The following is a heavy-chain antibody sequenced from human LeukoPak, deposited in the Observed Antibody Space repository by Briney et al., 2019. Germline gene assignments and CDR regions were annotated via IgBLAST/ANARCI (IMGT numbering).Heavy chain of an antibody. D-gene: IGHD3-16*01. CDR3: ARDLYGDYFDY. Sequence: GASVKVSCKASGYTFSRYGMHWVRQAPRQRLEWMGWINAGNENTKYSQKFQGRVSITRDTSASTAYMELSSLTSEDTAVYYCARDLYGDYFDYWGQGTLVTVSS. V-gene: IGHV1-3*01. CDR1: GYTFSRYG. J-gene: IGHJ4*02. CDR2: INAGNENT.